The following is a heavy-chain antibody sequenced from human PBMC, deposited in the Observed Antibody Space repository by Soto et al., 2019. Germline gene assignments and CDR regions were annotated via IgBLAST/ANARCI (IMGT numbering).Heavy chain of an antibody. V-gene: IGHV3-11*06. J-gene: IGHJ5*02. CDR3: VRGGGGGLFDP. CDR1: GFTFGDSY. CDR2: ISPGSRYP. D-gene: IGHD2-15*01. Sequence: QVQLVESGGGLVPPGGSLRLSCAGSGFTFGDSYMSWIRQAPGKGLEWLSYISPGSRYPAYADSVKGRLTISRDNAKRLLYLQMMSLTAEDTAIYYCVRGGGGGLFDPWGQGTMVTVSS.